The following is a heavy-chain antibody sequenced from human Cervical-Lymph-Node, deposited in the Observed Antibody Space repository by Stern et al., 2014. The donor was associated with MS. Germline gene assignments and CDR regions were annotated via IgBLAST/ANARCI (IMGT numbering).Heavy chain of an antibody. CDR3: ARGDDKTSYDY. CDR1: GYTFTNTG. J-gene: IGHJ4*02. Sequence: QVQLLQPGAEVKKPGASVKVSCKASGYTFTNTGINWVRLAPGQGPEWIGWVSTYNGNTKYAQKLRGRVTMTTDTSTSTAYMELRSLRSDDTAVYYCARGDDKTSYDYWGQGTLVTVSS. CDR2: VSTYNGNT. V-gene: IGHV1-18*01. D-gene: IGHD1-1*01.